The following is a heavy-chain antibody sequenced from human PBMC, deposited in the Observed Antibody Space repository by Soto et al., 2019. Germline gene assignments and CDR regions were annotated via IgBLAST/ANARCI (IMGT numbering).Heavy chain of an antibody. V-gene: IGHV3-53*04. CDR3: ARLRYFDWFQNWFDP. CDR1: GFTVSSNY. Sequence: GGSLRLSCAASGFTVSSNYMSWVRQVPGEGLEWVSVIYSGGATYYTDSVKGRFTISRHNSKNTLYLQMNSLRAEDTAVYYCARLRYFDWFQNWFDPWGQGTLVTVS. D-gene: IGHD3-9*01. J-gene: IGHJ5*02. CDR2: IYSGGAT.